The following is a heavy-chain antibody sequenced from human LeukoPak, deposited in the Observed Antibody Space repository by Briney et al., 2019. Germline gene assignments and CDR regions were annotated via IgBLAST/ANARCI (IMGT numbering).Heavy chain of an antibody. Sequence: GGSLRLSCAASGFSFSSYAMSWVRQAPGKGLEWVSAISGSGGSTYHADSVKGRFTISRGNSKNTLYLQMNSLRADDTAVYYCAKFTLHYGDSIDYWGQGTLVTVSS. V-gene: IGHV3-23*01. CDR2: ISGSGGST. J-gene: IGHJ4*02. CDR3: AKFTLHYGDSIDY. D-gene: IGHD4-17*01. CDR1: GFSFSSYA.